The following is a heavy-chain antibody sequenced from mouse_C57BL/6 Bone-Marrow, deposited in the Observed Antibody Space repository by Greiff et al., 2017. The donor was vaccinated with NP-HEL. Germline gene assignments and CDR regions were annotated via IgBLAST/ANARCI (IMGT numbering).Heavy chain of an antibody. J-gene: IGHJ2*01. V-gene: IGHV5-4*01. CDR3: AREGGGISYTGYDENCDY. D-gene: IGHD2-14*01. Sequence: EVKLVESGGGLVKPGGSLKLSCAASGFTFSSYAMSWVRQTPEKRLEWVATISDGGSYTYYPDNVKGRFTISRDNAKNNLYLQMRHLKSEDTAMYYCAREGGGISYTGYDENCDYWGQGTTLTVSS. CDR1: GFTFSSYA. CDR2: ISDGGSYT.